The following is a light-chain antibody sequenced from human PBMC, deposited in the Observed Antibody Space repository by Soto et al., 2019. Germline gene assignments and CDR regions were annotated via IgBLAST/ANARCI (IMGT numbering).Light chain of an antibody. V-gene: IGKV3-20*01. CDR2: GAS. J-gene: IGKJ1*01. Sequence: EIVLTQFPDTLSLSPGERATLSFRASQSLSSNSLAWYQQKRGQAPRLLIHGASSRATGIPDRFSGSGSGTDSTLTISRLEPEDFAVYYCQQYGGSPRTFGQGTKVDIK. CDR3: QQYGGSPRT. CDR1: QSLSSNS.